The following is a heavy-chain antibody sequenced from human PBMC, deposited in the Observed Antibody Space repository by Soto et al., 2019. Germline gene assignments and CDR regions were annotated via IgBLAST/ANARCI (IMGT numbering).Heavy chain of an antibody. CDR3: AKARLAYYDFWTN. V-gene: IGHV3-23*01. CDR1: GFTISTYA. Sequence: GGSLRLSCAASGFTISTYAMSWVRQAPGKGLEWVSAISGSGGSTYYADSVKGRFTISRDNSKNTVYLQMNSLRAEDTAAYYCAKARLAYYDFWTNWGQGTLVTVSS. D-gene: IGHD3-3*01. CDR2: ISGSGGST. J-gene: IGHJ4*02.